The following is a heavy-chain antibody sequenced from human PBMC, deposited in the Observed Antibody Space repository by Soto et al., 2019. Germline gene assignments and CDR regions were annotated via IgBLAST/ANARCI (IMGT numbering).Heavy chain of an antibody. Sequence: PGGSLRLSCGASGFSFSNYGMHWVRQAPGKGLEWVAIIWYDGSEKYYADSVKGRFTISRDNAKNSLYLQMNSLRAEDTALYYCASEYGSGSPVYWGQGTLVTVSS. V-gene: IGHV3-33*01. J-gene: IGHJ4*02. CDR2: IWYDGSEK. CDR3: ASEYGSGSPVY. CDR1: GFSFSNYG. D-gene: IGHD3-10*01.